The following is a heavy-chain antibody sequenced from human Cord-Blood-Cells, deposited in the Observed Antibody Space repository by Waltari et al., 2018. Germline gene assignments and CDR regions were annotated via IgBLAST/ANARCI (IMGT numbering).Heavy chain of an antibody. V-gene: IGHV1-2*04. D-gene: IGHD7-27*01. Sequence: QVQLVQSGAEVKKPGASAKVSCKAYGYPFTGHYMHWVGQAPGKGLEWMGWINPNSGGTNYAQKFQGWVTMTRDTSISTAYMELSRLRSDDTAVYYCAREVKWGEGAFDIWGQGTMVTVSS. CDR3: AREVKWGEGAFDI. CDR2: INPNSGGT. J-gene: IGHJ3*02. CDR1: GYPFTGHY.